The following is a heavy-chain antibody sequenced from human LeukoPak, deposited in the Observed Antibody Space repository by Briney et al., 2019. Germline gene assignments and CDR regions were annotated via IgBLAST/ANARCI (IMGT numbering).Heavy chain of an antibody. CDR1: GYTFTSYD. CDR2: MNPNSGNT. J-gene: IGHJ5*02. D-gene: IGHD2-2*01. Sequence: GASVKVSCKASGYTFTSYDINWVRQATGQGLEWMGWMNPNSGNTGYAQKFQGRVTITRNTSISTAYMELSSLRSEDTAVYYCARVLGYCSSTSCYGGWFDPWGQGTLVTVSS. V-gene: IGHV1-8*03. CDR3: ARVLGYCSSTSCYGGWFDP.